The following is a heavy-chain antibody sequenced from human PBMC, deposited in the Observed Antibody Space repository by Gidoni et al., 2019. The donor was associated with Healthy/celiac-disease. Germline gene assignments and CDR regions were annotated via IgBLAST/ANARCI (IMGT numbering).Heavy chain of an antibody. CDR2: IYYRGST. CDR1: GGSTSGFC. CDR3: ARDGRYYDFWSGYYTPNYYGMDV. D-gene: IGHD3-3*01. V-gene: IGHV4-59*01. Sequence: QVQLQEPGPLLVKPSETPSLTCTVAGGSTSGFCWSWIRQPPGNGLEWIGYIYYRGSTNYNPSLKSRVTISVDTSKNQFSLKLSFVTAADTAVYYCARDGRYYDFWSGYYTPNYYGMDVWGQGTTVTVSS. J-gene: IGHJ6*02.